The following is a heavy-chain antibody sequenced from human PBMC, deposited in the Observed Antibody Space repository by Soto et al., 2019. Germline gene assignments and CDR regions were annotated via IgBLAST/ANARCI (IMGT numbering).Heavy chain of an antibody. CDR1: GGTFSSYA. V-gene: IGHV1-69*12. Sequence: QVQLVQSGAEVKKPGSSVKVSCKASGGTFSSYAISWVRQAPGQGLEWMGGIIPIFGTANYAQKFQGRVTITADESRSTAYMELSSLRSEDTAVYYCARVISSGYCSGGSCYSDAFDIWGQGTMVTVSS. CDR3: ARVISSGYCSGGSCYSDAFDI. CDR2: IIPIFGTA. D-gene: IGHD2-15*01. J-gene: IGHJ3*02.